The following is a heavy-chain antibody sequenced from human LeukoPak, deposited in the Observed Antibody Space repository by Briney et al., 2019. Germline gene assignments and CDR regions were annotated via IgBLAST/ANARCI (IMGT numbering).Heavy chain of an antibody. Sequence: GASVKVSCKASGYTFTSYYMHWVRQAPGQGLEWMGGFDPEDGETIYAQKFQGRVTMTEDTSTDTAYMELSSLRSEDTAVYYCATFNWMYYFDYWGQGTLVTVSS. J-gene: IGHJ4*02. D-gene: IGHD1-20*01. CDR1: GYTFTSYY. CDR2: FDPEDGET. V-gene: IGHV1-24*01. CDR3: ATFNWMYYFDY.